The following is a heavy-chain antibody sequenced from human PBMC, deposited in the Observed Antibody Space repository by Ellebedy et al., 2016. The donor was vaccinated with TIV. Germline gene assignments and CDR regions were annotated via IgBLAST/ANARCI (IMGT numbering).Heavy chain of an antibody. Sequence: SETLSLXXTVHGGPFLGYYWSWIRQSPGKGLQWIGEINPSGGTNYTTSLKSRLTMSIDTSKRQISLNLKSATAADTAVYYCARGRRFSASFHPMMSTFEVWGQGTTVIVSS. V-gene: IGHV4-34*01. D-gene: IGHD3-10*01. CDR1: GGPFLGYY. CDR3: ARGRRFSASFHPMMSTFEV. J-gene: IGHJ3*01. CDR2: INPSGGT.